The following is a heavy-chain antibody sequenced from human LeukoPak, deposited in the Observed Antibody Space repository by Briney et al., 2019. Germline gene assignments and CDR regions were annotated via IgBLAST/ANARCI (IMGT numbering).Heavy chain of an antibody. CDR2: ISFDGINK. D-gene: IGHD5-12*01. V-gene: IGHV3-30-3*01. Sequence: GGSLRLSCAASGFTFSDYAMHWVRQAPGKGLEWVAVISFDGINKYYADSVRGRFTISRDNAKNTLYLQLDSLRAEDTAVYYCARDLIHMKWLRTGIDFWGQGTLVTVSS. J-gene: IGHJ4*02. CDR3: ARDLIHMKWLRTGIDF. CDR1: GFTFSDYA.